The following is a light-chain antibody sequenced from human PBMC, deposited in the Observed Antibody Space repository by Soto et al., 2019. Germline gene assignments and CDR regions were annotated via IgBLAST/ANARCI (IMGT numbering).Light chain of an antibody. CDR1: QSTGNW. Sequence: IQMTQSPSTLSASVGDRVTITCRASQSTGNWLAWFQQKPGSAPKLLIYDGSTLKSGVPSRFSGSGFGTEFTLAISNMQPDDFATYYCQQCYSFPYTFGQGTKLEIK. V-gene: IGKV1-5*01. J-gene: IGKJ2*01. CDR2: DGS. CDR3: QQCYSFPYT.